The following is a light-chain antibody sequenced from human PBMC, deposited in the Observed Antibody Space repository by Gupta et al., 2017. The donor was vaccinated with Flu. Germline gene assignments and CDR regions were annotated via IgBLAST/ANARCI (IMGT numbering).Light chain of an antibody. V-gene: IGLV6-57*01. CDR2: EDV. CDR1: SGSIASNT. CDR3: QSFDTSNHVI. J-gene: IGLJ2*01. Sequence: NFMLTQPPSVSEAPGWTVVIPCTRSSGSIASNTVQWSQQRPGSPPKTLIFEDVRRPPGVPVRFSGSIDTSSNSASLTISGLKIEDEADYYCQSFDTSNHVIFGGGTKLAV.